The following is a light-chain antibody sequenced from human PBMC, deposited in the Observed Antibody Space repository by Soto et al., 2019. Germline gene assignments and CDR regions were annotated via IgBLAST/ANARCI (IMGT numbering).Light chain of an antibody. J-gene: IGLJ1*01. CDR1: SSDVGGYDH. CDR2: EVN. V-gene: IGLV2-14*01. CDR3: SSYSISTAYL. Sequence: QSVLTQPASVSGSPGQSITISCTGTSSDVGGYDHVSWYQLHPGKAPKLMVFEVNNRPSGVSYRFSGSKSGNTASLTISGLQAADEADYFCSSYSISTAYLFGTGTKV.